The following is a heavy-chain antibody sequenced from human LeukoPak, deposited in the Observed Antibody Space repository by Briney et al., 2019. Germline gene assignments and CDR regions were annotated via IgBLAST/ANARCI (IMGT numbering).Heavy chain of an antibody. Sequence: GGSLRLSCAASGFTFSSYWMHWVRQAPGKGLVWVSRINSDGSTITYADSVKGRFTISRDNAKNMLYLQMNSLRAEDTAVYYCARVAYSSSWYYYYYYMDVWGKGTTVTVSS. J-gene: IGHJ6*03. CDR1: GFTFSSYW. V-gene: IGHV3-74*01. CDR3: ARVAYSSSWYYYYYYMDV. CDR2: INSDGSTI. D-gene: IGHD6-13*01.